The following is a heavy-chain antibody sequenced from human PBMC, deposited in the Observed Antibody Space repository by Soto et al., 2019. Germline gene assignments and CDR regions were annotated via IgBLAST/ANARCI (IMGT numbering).Heavy chain of an antibody. CDR1: GGSISSYY. CDR3: ARAPQRYCSSTSCYPEISYYYYMDV. V-gene: IGHV4-59*01. D-gene: IGHD2-2*01. CDR2: IYYSGST. J-gene: IGHJ6*03. Sequence: QVQLQESGPGLVKPSETLSLTCTVSGGSISSYYWSWIRQPPGKGLEWIGYIYYSGSTNYNPSLNPSLKSRVTIPVDTSKNQFSLKLSSVTAADTAVYYCARAPQRYCSSTSCYPEISYYYYMDVWGKGTTVTVSS.